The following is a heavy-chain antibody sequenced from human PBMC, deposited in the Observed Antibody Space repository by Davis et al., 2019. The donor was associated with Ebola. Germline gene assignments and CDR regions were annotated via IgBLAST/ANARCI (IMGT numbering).Heavy chain of an antibody. J-gene: IGHJ5*02. CDR2: TYYSGST. V-gene: IGHV4-59*08. Sequence: PSETLSLTCTVSGGSITSYYWSWIRQPPGKGLEWIGYTYYSGSTNYNPSLKSRVTISVDTSKNQFSLKLSSVTAAGTAVYYCARHSNWFDPWGQGTLVTVSS. CDR1: GGSITSYY. D-gene: IGHD2-8*01. CDR3: ARHSNWFDP.